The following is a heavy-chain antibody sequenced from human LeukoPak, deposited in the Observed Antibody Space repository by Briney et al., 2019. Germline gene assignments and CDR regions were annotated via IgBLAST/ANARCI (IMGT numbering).Heavy chain of an antibody. J-gene: IGHJ4*02. CDR1: GFTFDDYG. D-gene: IGHD3-22*01. CDR2: INWNGGST. V-gene: IGHV3-20*04. Sequence: GGSLRLSCAASGFTFDDYGMSWVRQAPGKGLEWVSGINWNGGSTGYADSVKGRFTISRDNAKNSLYLRMNSLRAEDTALYYCARPGAYDSSGYFDYWGQGTLVTVSS. CDR3: ARPGAYDSSGYFDY.